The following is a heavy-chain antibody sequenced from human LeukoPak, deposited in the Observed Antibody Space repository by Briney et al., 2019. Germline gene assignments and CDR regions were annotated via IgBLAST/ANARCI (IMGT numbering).Heavy chain of an antibody. D-gene: IGHD1-1*01. CDR2: INHSGST. J-gene: IGHJ4*02. CDR3: ARGVGTGTYRGHYFDY. CDR1: GGSFSGYY. Sequence: TSETLSLTCAVYGGSFSGYYWSWIRQPPGKGLEWIGEINHSGSTNYNPFLKSRVTISVDTSKNQFSLKLSSVTAADTAVYYCARGVGTGTYRGHYFDYWGQGTLVTVSS. V-gene: IGHV4-34*01.